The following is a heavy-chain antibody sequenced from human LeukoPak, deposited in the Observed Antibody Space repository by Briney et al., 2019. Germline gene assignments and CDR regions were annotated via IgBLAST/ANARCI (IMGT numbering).Heavy chain of an antibody. CDR2: IIPIFGTA. V-gene: IGHV1-69*13. CDR1: GGTFSSYA. CDR3: AREGPWYDLDY. Sequence: ASVKVSCKASGGTFSSYAISWVRQAPGQGLGWMGGIIPIFGTANYAQKFQGRVTITADESTSTAYMELSSLRSEDTAVYYCAREGPWYDLDYWGQGTLVTVSS. D-gene: IGHD6-13*01. J-gene: IGHJ4*02.